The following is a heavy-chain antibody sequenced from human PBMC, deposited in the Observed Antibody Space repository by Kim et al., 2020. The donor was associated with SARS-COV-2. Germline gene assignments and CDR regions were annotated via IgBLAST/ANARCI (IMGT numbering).Heavy chain of an antibody. J-gene: IGHJ4*02. D-gene: IGHD6-6*01. CDR2: IRSKAYGGTT. CDR1: GFTFGEYA. CDR3: TREFSSSSVTTDY. Sequence: GVSLRLSCTASGFTFGEYAMSWFRQAPGKGLEWVGFIRSKAYGGTTEYAASVKGRFTISRDDSKSIAYLQMNSLKTEDTAVYYCTREFSSSSVTTDYLVQEALVSVSS. V-gene: IGHV3-49*03.